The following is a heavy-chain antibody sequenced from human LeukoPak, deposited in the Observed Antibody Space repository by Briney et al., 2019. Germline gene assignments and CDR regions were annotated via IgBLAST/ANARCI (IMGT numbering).Heavy chain of an antibody. CDR1: GYRFTSYW. D-gene: IGHD3-9*01. V-gene: IGHV5-51*01. J-gene: IGHJ3*02. CDR2: IYPGDSDT. Sequence: GASLKISFQGSGYRFTSYWIGWVRQMPGKGLEWMGIIYPGDSDTRYSPSFQGQVTISADKSISTAYLQWSSLKASDTAMYYCARQGPRPSLTGGSAFDIWGQGTMVTVSS. CDR3: ARQGPRPSLTGGSAFDI.